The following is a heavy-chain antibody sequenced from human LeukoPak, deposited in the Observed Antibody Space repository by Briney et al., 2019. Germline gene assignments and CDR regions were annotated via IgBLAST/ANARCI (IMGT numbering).Heavy chain of an antibody. CDR2: IWYDGSNK. V-gene: IGHV3-33*01. CDR1: GFTFSSYG. CDR3: ARDKVGRAAIGSPWFDP. J-gene: IGHJ5*02. Sequence: GRSLRLSCAASGFTFSSYGMHWVRQAPGKGLEWVAVIWYDGSNKYYADSVKGRFTISRDNSKNTLYLQMNSLRAEDTAVYYCARDKVGRAAIGSPWFDPWGQGTLVTVSS. D-gene: IGHD2-2*02.